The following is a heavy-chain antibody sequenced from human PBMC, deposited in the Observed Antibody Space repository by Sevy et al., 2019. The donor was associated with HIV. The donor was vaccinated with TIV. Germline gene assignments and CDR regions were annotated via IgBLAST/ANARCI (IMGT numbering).Heavy chain of an antibody. CDR3: ARQYSMASYTLDV. CDR2: IYYTGTT. D-gene: IGHD3-10*01. Sequence: SESLSLTCTVSGGSISSSSYYWAWIRQSPGKGLEWIGSIYYTGTTHSNPSLKSRVTISKDISKNQFFLRLRSVIASDTAMYFCARQYSMASYTLDVWGQGTLVSVSS. CDR1: GGSISSSSYY. V-gene: IGHV4-39*01. J-gene: IGHJ6*02.